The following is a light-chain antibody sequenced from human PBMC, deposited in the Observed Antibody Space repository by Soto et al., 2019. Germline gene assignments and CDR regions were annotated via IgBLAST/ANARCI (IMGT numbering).Light chain of an antibody. V-gene: IGKV1-39*01. CDR2: AAS. J-gene: IGKJ3*01. CDR3: QQSYSTPPEFT. Sequence: DIQMTQSPSSLSASVGDRVTITCRASQSISSYLNWYQQKPGKAPKLLIYAASSLQSGVPSRFXDSGSGTDFTLTISSLQPEDFATYYCQQSYSTPPEFTFGPGTKVDIK. CDR1: QSISSY.